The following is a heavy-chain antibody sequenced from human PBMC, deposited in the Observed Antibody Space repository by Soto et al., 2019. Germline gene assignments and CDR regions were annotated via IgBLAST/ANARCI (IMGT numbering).Heavy chain of an antibody. CDR3: AREDSGPTTVTTSDAFDI. D-gene: IGHD4-17*01. CDR2: ISYDGSNK. CDR1: GFTFSSYA. J-gene: IGHJ3*02. V-gene: IGHV3-30-3*01. Sequence: QVQLVESGGGVVQPGRSLRLSCAASGFTFSSYAMHWVRQAPGKGLEWVAVISYDGSNKYYADSVKGRFTISRDNSKNTLYLQMNSLRAEDTAVYYCAREDSGPTTVTTSDAFDIWGQGTMVTVSS.